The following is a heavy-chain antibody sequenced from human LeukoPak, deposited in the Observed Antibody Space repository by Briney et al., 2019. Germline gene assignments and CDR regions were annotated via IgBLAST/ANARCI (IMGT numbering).Heavy chain of an antibody. Sequence: GASVKVSCKASGYTFTGYYMHWVRQAPGQGLEWMGWINPNSGGTNYAQKFQGRVTMTRDTSISTAYMELSRLRSDDTAVYYCARDFGNWGINYYYGMDVWGQGTTVTVSS. J-gene: IGHJ6*02. CDR1: GYTFTGYY. CDR3: ARDFGNWGINYYYGMDV. D-gene: IGHD7-27*01. V-gene: IGHV1-2*02. CDR2: INPNSGGT.